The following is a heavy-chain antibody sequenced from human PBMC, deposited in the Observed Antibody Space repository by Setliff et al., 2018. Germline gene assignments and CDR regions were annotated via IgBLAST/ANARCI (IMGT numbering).Heavy chain of an antibody. CDR3: ARDRQYCSSTSCYTSYFYYYAMDI. V-gene: IGHV4-39*07. D-gene: IGHD2-2*02. CDR1: GGSISSGSYY. CDR2: IYYSGST. J-gene: IGHJ6*02. Sequence: SETLSLTCTVSGGSISSGSYYWSWIRQPAGKGLEWIGSIYYSGSTYYNPSLKSRVTISLDTSRNQVSLKLSSVTAADTAVYYCARDRQYCSSTSCYTSYFYYYAMDIWGQGTTVTVSS.